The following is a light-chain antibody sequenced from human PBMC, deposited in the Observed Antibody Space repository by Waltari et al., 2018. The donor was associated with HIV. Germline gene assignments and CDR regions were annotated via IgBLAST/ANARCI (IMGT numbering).Light chain of an antibody. CDR2: RNI. CDR3: ATWDDSLNGYV. V-gene: IGLV1-44*01. CDR1: NSNLGSIT. J-gene: IGLJ1*01. Sequence: QSVLTQPPSASGTPGQRVTIPCSGRNSNLGSITVNWYQQLPGTAPKVLIYRNIQRPSGVPDRFSGSKSGTSASLAISGLQSEDEAEYYCATWDDSLNGYVFGAGTKVTVL.